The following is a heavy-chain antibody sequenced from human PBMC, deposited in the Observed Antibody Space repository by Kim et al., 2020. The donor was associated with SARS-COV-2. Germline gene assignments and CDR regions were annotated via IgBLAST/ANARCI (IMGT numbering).Heavy chain of an antibody. V-gene: IGHV3-49*03. Sequence: GGSLRLSCTASGFTFGDYAMSWFRQAPGKGLEWVGFIRSKAYGGTTEYAASVKGRFTISRDDSKSIAYLQMNSLKTEDTAVYCCTRGRPVQYYYDSSSYTPFDYWGQGTLVTVSS. CDR1: GFTFGDYA. D-gene: IGHD3-22*01. CDR2: IRSKAYGGTT. J-gene: IGHJ4*02. CDR3: TRGRPVQYYYDSSSYTPFDY.